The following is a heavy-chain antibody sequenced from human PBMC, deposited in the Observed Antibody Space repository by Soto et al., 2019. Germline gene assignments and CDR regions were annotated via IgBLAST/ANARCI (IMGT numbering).Heavy chain of an antibody. CDR2: IYYNGNT. CDR1: GGSISSTNYY. V-gene: IGHV4-31*03. D-gene: IGHD6-13*01. J-gene: IGHJ5*02. Sequence: QVQLQESGPGLVKPSQTLSLTCTVSGGSISSTNYYWSWIRRHPGKGLEWIGYIYYNGNTYYNPSLKSRVTISVDTSKNQFSLKLSSVTAADTAVYYCAGGNSGRWYWFDPWGQGTLVTVSS. CDR3: AGGNSGRWYWFDP.